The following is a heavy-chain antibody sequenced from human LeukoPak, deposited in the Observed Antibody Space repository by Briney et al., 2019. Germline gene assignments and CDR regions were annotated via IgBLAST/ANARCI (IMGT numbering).Heavy chain of an antibody. V-gene: IGHV3-53*01. Sequence: GGSLRLSCAASGFVVGGNYMSWVRQAPGKGLEWVSVIYSGGSTYYADSVKGRFTISRDSSKNTLYLQMNTLRAEDTAVYYCARESSGYYFDYWGQGTLVTVSS. J-gene: IGHJ4*02. CDR3: ARESSGYYFDY. D-gene: IGHD6-25*01. CDR1: GFVVGGNY. CDR2: IYSGGST.